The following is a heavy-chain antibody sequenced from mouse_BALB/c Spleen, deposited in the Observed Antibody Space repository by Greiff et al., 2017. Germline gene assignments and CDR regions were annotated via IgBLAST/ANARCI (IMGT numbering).Heavy chain of an antibody. Sequence: EVMLVESGGGLVKPGGSVKLSCAASGFTFTDYYMYWVRQTPAKRLEWVATISDGGSYTYYPDNVKGRSTIARDNTKNNPYLQMGSLKSEDTAMYDSTIDGGVRRGDAMDYWGQGTSVTVSS. CDR2: ISDGGSYT. J-gene: IGHJ4*01. D-gene: IGHD2-14*01. V-gene: IGHV5-4*02. CDR1: GFTFTDYY. CDR3: TIDGGVRRGDAMDY.